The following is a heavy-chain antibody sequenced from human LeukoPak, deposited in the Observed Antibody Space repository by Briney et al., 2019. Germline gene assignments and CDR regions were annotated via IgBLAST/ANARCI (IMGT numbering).Heavy chain of an antibody. CDR1: GFTFSVYT. CDR3: AEDQQLEPFHY. D-gene: IGHD1-1*01. V-gene: IGHV3-21*01. J-gene: IGHJ4*02. CDR2: ISGSSDSI. Sequence: PGGSLRLSCVVSGFTFSVYTMNWVRQAPGKGLEWVSSISGSSDSIFYADSVTGRFTISRDNSRDTLYLQMNSLRAEDTAVYFCAEDQQLEPFHYWGRGTLVAVSS.